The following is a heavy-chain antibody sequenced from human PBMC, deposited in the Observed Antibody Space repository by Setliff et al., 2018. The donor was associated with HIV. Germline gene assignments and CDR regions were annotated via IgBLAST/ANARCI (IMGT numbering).Heavy chain of an antibody. V-gene: IGHV1-69*10. CDR2: IVIG. CDR1: GGTFTIYA. Sequence: GASVKVSCKASGGTFTIYAISWVRQAPGQGLEWMGGIVIGNYAQKFQGRVTITADESTSTAYMELSSLRSDDTAVDYCARGNDYVSSGYYVDWGQGTLVTVSS. J-gene: IGHJ4*02. CDR3: ARGNDYVSSGYYVD. D-gene: IGHD3-22*01.